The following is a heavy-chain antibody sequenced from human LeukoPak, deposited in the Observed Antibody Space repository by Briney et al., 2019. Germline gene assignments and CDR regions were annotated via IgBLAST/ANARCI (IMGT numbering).Heavy chain of an antibody. V-gene: IGHV3-30*02. D-gene: IGHD6-6*01. CDR3: ARDPSGIAARPQDY. J-gene: IGHJ4*02. CDR1: GFTFSSYG. Sequence: GGSLRLSCAASGFTFSSYGMHWVRQAPGKGLEWVAFIRYDGSNKYYADSVKGRFTISRDNAKNSLYLQMNSLRAEDTAVYYCARDPSGIAARPQDYWGQGTLVTVSS. CDR2: IRYDGSNK.